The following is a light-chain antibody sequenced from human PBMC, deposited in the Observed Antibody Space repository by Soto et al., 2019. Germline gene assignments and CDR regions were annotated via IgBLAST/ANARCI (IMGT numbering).Light chain of an antibody. Sequence: QAVVTQPPSVSGAPGQRVTISCTGSSSNIGAGYDVHWYQQLPGTAPKLLIYGNSNRPSGVPDRFSGSKSGTSASLAITGLQAEDEADYSCQSYASSLSGSIVFGGGTKLTVL. CDR1: SSNIGAGYD. CDR2: GNS. CDR3: QSYASSLSGSIV. J-gene: IGLJ2*01. V-gene: IGLV1-40*01.